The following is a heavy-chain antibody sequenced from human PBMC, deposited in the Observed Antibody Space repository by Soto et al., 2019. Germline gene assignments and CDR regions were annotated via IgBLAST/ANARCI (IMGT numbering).Heavy chain of an antibody. Sequence: SETLSLTCTVSGGSISSYYWSWIRQPPGKGLEWIGYIYDSGTTTYNAALKSRVSISAETSKNQFSLNLRSVTAADTAIYYCARRNYGEEGYFFDFWGQGVLVTVSS. CDR2: IYDSGTT. CDR1: GGSISSYY. J-gene: IGHJ4*02. D-gene: IGHD4-17*01. CDR3: ARRNYGEEGYFFDF. V-gene: IGHV4-4*09.